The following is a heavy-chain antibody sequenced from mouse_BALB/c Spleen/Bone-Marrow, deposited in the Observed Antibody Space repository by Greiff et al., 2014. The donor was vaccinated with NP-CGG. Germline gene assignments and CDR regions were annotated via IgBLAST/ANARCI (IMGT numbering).Heavy chain of an antibody. CDR1: GYTFTSYW. Sequence: QVHVKQSGAELARPGASVKLSCKASGYTFTSYWMQWVKQRPGQGLEWIGAIYPGDGDTRYTQKFKGKATLTADKSSSTAYMQPSSVASEDSAVYYCARDEHYFDYWGQGTTLTVSS. CDR2: IYPGDGDT. J-gene: IGHJ2*01. CDR3: ARDEHYFDY. V-gene: IGHV1-87*01.